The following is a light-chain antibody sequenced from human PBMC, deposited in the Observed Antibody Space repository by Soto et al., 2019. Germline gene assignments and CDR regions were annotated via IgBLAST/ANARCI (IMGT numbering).Light chain of an antibody. V-gene: IGLV2-14*01. CDR3: SSYTRSSTLV. J-gene: IGLJ1*01. Sequence: QSVLTQPASVSGSPGQSITICCTGTSSDVGGYNYVSWYQQHPGKAPKLMIYEVSNRPSGVSNRFSGSKSGNTASLTISGLQAEDEADYYCSSYTRSSTLVFGTGTKLTVL. CDR1: SSDVGGYNY. CDR2: EVS.